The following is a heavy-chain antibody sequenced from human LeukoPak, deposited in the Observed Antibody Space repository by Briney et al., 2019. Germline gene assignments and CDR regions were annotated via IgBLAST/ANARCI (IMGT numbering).Heavy chain of an antibody. CDR3: TRGIPVTGTFDY. D-gene: IGHD6-19*01. V-gene: IGHV1-69*13. CDR2: IIPIFDTA. Sequence: GASVKVSCKASGGTFSSYAFNWVRQAPGQGLEWMGGIIPIFDTANYAQKFQDRVTITADESTSTAYMELSSLRSEDTAVYYCTRGIPVTGTFDYWGQGTLVTVSS. J-gene: IGHJ4*02. CDR1: GGTFSSYA.